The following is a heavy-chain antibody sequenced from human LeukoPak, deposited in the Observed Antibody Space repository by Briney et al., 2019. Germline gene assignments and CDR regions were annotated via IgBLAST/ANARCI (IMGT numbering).Heavy chain of an antibody. CDR2: MSPNSGDT. J-gene: IGHJ4*02. Sequence: ASVKVSCKASGYTFTSYDFNWVRQATGQRPEWMGWMSPNSGDTGYAQKFQDRVTMTRNTSISTAYMELSSLRSEDTAAYYCARESRRRGNYWGQGTLVTVSS. CDR3: ARESRRRGNY. D-gene: IGHD3-16*01. CDR1: GYTFTSYD. V-gene: IGHV1-8*01.